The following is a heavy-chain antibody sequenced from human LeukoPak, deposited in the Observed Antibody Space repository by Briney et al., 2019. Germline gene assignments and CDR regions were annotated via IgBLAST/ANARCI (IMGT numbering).Heavy chain of an antibody. V-gene: IGHV4-59*01. Sequence: TSETLSLTCTVSGGSISSYYWSWIRHPPGKGLEWIGYIYYSGSTNYNPSLKSRVTISVDTSKNQFSLKLSSVTAADTAVYYCARRDIVATISTWGQGTLVTVSS. D-gene: IGHD5-12*01. CDR1: GGSISSYY. CDR3: ARRDIVATIST. J-gene: IGHJ4*02. CDR2: IYYSGST.